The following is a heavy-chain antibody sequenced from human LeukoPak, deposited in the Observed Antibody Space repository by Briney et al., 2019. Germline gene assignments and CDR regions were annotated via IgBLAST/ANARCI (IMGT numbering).Heavy chain of an antibody. CDR1: GFTFSSYW. CDR3: ARALIDYDSSGYYYVGYDY. Sequence: GSLRLSCAASGFTFSSYWMSWVRQAPGKGLEWVANIKQDGSEKYYVDSVKGRFTISRDNAKNSLYLQMNSLRAEDTAVYYCARALIDYDSSGYYYVGYDYWGQGTLVTVSS. CDR2: IKQDGSEK. D-gene: IGHD3-22*01. V-gene: IGHV3-7*01. J-gene: IGHJ4*02.